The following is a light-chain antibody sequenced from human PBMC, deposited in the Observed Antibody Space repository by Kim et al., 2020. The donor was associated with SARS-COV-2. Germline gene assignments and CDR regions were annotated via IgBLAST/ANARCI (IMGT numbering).Light chain of an antibody. Sequence: SYELTQPPSVSVSPGQTASITCSGDKLGDKYACWYQQKPGQSPVLVIYQDSKRPSGIPERFSGSNSGNTATLTISGTQAMDEADYYCQVWDSSTVVFGGG. CDR1: KLGDKY. V-gene: IGLV3-1*01. CDR3: QVWDSSTVV. CDR2: QDS. J-gene: IGLJ2*01.